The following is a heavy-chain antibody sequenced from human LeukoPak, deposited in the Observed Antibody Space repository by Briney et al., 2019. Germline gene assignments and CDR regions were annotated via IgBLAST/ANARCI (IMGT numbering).Heavy chain of an antibody. J-gene: IGHJ6*02. CDR1: GGTFSSYA. D-gene: IGHD4-23*01. V-gene: IGHV1-69*04. Sequence: SVNVSHMASGGTFSSYAISWVRQAPGQGLEWMGRIIPILGIANYAQKFQGRVTITADKSTSTAYMELSSLRSEDTAVYYCARDKNQYGGNDYYYDGMDPWGQGTTVTVSS. CDR2: IIPILGIA. CDR3: ARDKNQYGGNDYYYDGMDP.